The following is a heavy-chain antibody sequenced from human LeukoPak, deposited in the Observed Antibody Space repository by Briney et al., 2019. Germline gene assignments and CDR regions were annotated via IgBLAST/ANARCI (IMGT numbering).Heavy chain of an antibody. CDR3: ARSFLDGSGSYPLDY. CDR1: GGSISSSNW. V-gene: IGHV4-4*02. D-gene: IGHD3-10*01. J-gene: IGHJ4*02. CDR2: IYHSGST. Sequence: PSGTLSLTCAVSGGSISSSNWWSWVRQPPGKGLEWIGEIYHSGSTNYNPSLKSRVTISVDRSKNQFSLKLSSVTAADTAVYYCARSFLDGSGSYPLDYWGQGTLVTVSS.